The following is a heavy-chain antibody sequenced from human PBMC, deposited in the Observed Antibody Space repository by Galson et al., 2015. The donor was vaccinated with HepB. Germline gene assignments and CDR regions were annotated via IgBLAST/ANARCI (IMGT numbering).Heavy chain of an antibody. CDR3: ARQNWDYGDRYDY. Sequence: SLRLSCAASGFTFSNYAMSWVRQAPGKGLECVSGISGSGVGTYYADSMKGRFAISRDNSKNTLYLQMNSLRAEDTAVYFCARQNWDYGDRYDYWGQGTLVTVSS. CDR2: ISGSGVGT. V-gene: IGHV3-23*01. CDR1: GFTFSNYA. D-gene: IGHD4-17*01. J-gene: IGHJ4*02.